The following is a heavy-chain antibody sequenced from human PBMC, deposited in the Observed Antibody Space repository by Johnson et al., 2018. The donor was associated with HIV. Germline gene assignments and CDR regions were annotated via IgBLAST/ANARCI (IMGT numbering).Heavy chain of an antibody. V-gene: IGHV3-11*04. CDR3: ARALRWPNAFDI. CDR1: GFTFSDYY. D-gene: IGHD4-23*01. CDR2: ISSSGSTI. J-gene: IGHJ3*02. Sequence: QVQLVESGGGLVKPGGSLRLSCAASGFTFSDYYMSWIRQAPGKGLEWVSYISSSGSTIYYADSVKGRFTISRDNAKNSLYLQMSSLRAEVTTIYYCARALRWPNAFDIWGQGTLVTVSS.